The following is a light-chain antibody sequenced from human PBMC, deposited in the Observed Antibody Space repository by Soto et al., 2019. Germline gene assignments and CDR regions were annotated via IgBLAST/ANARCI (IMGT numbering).Light chain of an antibody. CDR2: LGS. CDR1: QSLQYSNGYNY. J-gene: IGKJ1*01. V-gene: IGKV2-28*01. Sequence: DIVLTQSPLSLPVIPGEPASISCRSSQSLQYSNGYNYLDWYFQKPGQSPQLLISLGSTRASGVPSRFSGSGSGTEFTLTISSLQPDDFATYYCQQYNSYRTWTFGQGTKVDNK. CDR3: QQYNSYRTWT.